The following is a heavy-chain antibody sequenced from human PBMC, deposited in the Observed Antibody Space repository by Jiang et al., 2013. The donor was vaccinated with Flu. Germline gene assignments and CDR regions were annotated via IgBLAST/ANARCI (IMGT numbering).Heavy chain of an antibody. CDR1: GDSVSSNSAA. V-gene: IGHV6-1*01. CDR3: PPGRPDN. CDR2: TYCRSKHYN. Sequence: GPGLVKPSQTLSLTCAISGDSVSSNSAAWSWIRQSPSRGLDWLGGTYCRSKHYNGYVISVQSQIPVNPDTSKNQFYLQLSSVAPEDTAVYFCPPGRPDNWGQGTMVTVSS. J-gene: IGHJ3*02.